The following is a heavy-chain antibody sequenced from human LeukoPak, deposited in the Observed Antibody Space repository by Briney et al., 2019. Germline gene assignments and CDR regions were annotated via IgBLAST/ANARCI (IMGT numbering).Heavy chain of an antibody. J-gene: IGHJ4*02. CDR1: GFTFDDYA. Sequence: QPGGSLRLSCAASGFTFDDYAMHWVRQAPGKGLEWVSLISGDGGSTYYADSMRGPFTISRDNSKNSLYLQMSSLRTEDTAFYYCAKDIRDIWFGELEHWGQGILVTVSS. CDR3: AKDIRDIWFGELEH. CDR2: ISGDGGST. V-gene: IGHV3-43*02. D-gene: IGHD3-10*01.